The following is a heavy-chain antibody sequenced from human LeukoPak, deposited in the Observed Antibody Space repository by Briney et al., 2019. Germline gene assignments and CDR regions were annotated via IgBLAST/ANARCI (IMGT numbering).Heavy chain of an antibody. CDR3: ARVVSVLPAAYYLDY. Sequence: GGSLRLSCAASGFTFSSYSMNWVRQAPGKGLEWVSSISSSSSYIYYADSVKGRFTISRDNAKNSLYLQMNSLRAEDTAVYYCARVVSVLPAAYYLDYWGQGTLVTVSS. CDR2: ISSSSSYI. CDR1: GFTFSSYS. J-gene: IGHJ4*02. V-gene: IGHV3-21*01. D-gene: IGHD2-2*01.